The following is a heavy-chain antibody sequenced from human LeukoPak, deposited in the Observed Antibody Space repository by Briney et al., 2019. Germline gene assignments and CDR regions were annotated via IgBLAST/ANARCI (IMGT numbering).Heavy chain of an antibody. J-gene: IGHJ4*02. Sequence: PGGSLRLSCAASGFTFSSYGMHWVRQAPGKGLEWVAFIRYDGSNKYYADSVKGRFTISRDNSKNTLYLQMNSLRAEDTAVYYCAKVLWFGELMFDYWGQGTLVTVSS. CDR1: GFTFSSYG. CDR3: AKVLWFGELMFDY. CDR2: IRYDGSNK. D-gene: IGHD3-10*01. V-gene: IGHV3-30*02.